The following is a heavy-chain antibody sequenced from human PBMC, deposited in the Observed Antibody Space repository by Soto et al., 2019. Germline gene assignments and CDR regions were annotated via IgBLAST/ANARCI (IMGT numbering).Heavy chain of an antibody. Sequence: PSETLSLTCAVSGGSISSGGYSWSWIRQPPGKGLEWIGYIYHSGSTYYNPSLKSRVTISVDRSKNQFSLKLSSVTAADTAVYFCAGSYETDDYYFDYWGRGIRVTVSS. CDR2: IYHSGST. J-gene: IGHJ4*02. D-gene: IGHD3-16*01. CDR3: AGSYETDDYYFDY. CDR1: GGSISSGGYS. V-gene: IGHV4-30-2*01.